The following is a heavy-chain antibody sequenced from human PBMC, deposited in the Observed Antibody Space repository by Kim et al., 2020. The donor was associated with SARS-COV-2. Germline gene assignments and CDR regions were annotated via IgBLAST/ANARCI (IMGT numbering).Heavy chain of an antibody. J-gene: IGHJ6*02. CDR2: INAGNGNT. D-gene: IGHD3-10*01. V-gene: IGHV1-3*01. CDR3: ASQKGERRITMVRGVSSHYYYYGMDV. CDR1: GYTFTSYA. Sequence: ASVKVSCKASGYTFTSYAMHWVRQAPGQRLEWMGWINAGNGNTKYSQKFQGRVTITRDTSASTAYMELSSLRSEDTAVYYCASQKGERRITMVRGVSSHYYYYGMDVWGQGTTVTVSS.